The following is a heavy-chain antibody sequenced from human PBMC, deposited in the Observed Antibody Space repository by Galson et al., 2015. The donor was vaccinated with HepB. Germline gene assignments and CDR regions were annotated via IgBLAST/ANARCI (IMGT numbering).Heavy chain of an antibody. D-gene: IGHD3-3*01. CDR1: GFTFSSYT. CDR2: ISSSSSYI. Sequence: SLRLSCAASGFTFSSYTMNWVRQAPGKGLEWVSSISSSSSYIYYADSLRGRITISRDNAKNSLYLRMNSLRAEDTAVYYCARDGYYDFWNNYCYMDVWGKGTTVTVSS. J-gene: IGHJ6*03. CDR3: ARDGYYDFWNNYCYMDV. V-gene: IGHV3-21*06.